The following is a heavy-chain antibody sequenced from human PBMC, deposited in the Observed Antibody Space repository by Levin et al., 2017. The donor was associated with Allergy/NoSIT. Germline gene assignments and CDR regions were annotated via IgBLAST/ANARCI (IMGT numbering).Heavy chain of an antibody. CDR1: GFTFSNAW. CDR2: IKTKTEGGTT. Sequence: GGSLRLSCAASGFTFSNAWMNWVRQAPGKGLEWVGRIKTKTEGGTTEFTAPVKGRFSISRDDSKNTVYLQINSLKTEDTAVYYCTTGLGSSGWYSGAFDIWGQGTMVTVSS. CDR3: TTGLGSSGWYSGAFDI. D-gene: IGHD6-19*01. V-gene: IGHV3-15*01. J-gene: IGHJ3*02.